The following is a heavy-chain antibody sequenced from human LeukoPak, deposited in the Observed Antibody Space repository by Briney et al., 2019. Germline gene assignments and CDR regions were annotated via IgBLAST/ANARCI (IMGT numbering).Heavy chain of an antibody. V-gene: IGHV3-23*01. J-gene: IGHJ4*02. Sequence: GGSLRLSCAASGFTFSSYAMSWVRQAPAQGMEWVSAISGSGGSTYYADSVKGRFTISRGNSKNTLYLQMNSLRAEDTAVYYCAKTPSPYSSSSRGYFDYWGQGTLVTVSS. CDR1: GFTFSSYA. D-gene: IGHD6-6*01. CDR2: ISGSGGST. CDR3: AKTPSPYSSSSRGYFDY.